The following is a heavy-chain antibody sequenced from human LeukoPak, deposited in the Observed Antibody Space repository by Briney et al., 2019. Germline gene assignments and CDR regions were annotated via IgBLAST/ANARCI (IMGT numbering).Heavy chain of an antibody. Sequence: PGGTLPLSCAAYGFTFSSYCMHWVRQAPGKGLVWISRINSDGSSTSNPGSVKGRFTSSRDHAKNTLYLPMNSLRVEDTAVYYCARELITMVRGVYYYYCMDVWGQGTTVTVSS. D-gene: IGHD3-10*01. V-gene: IGHV3-74*01. CDR3: ARELITMVRGVYYYYCMDV. CDR2: INSDGSST. CDR1: GFTFSSYC. J-gene: IGHJ6*02.